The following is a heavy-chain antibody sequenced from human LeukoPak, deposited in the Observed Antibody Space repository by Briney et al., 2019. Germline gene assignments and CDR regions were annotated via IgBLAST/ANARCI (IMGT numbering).Heavy chain of an antibody. J-gene: IGHJ4*02. V-gene: IGHV3-48*01. CDR3: AKEGYCSGGSCSPPY. Sequence: PGGSLRLSCAASGFTFSSYSMNWVRQAPGKGLEWVSYISSSSSTIYYADSVKGRFTISRDNAKNSLYLQMNSLRAEDTALYYCAKEGYCSGGSCSPPYWGQGTLVTVSS. D-gene: IGHD2-15*01. CDR1: GFTFSSYS. CDR2: ISSSSSTI.